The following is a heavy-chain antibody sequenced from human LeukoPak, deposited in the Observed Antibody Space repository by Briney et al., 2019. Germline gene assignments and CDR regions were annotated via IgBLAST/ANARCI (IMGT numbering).Heavy chain of an antibody. CDR1: GGSISSYY. CDR3: ARQGGESIIVVPAAMGRVDY. Sequence: SETLSLTCTVSGGSISSYYWSWIRQPPGKGLEWIGYIYYSGSTNYNPSLKSRVTISVDTSKNQFSLKLSSVTAADTAVYYCARQGGESIIVVPAAMGRVDYWGQGTLVTVSS. CDR2: IYYSGST. J-gene: IGHJ4*02. D-gene: IGHD2-2*01. V-gene: IGHV4-59*08.